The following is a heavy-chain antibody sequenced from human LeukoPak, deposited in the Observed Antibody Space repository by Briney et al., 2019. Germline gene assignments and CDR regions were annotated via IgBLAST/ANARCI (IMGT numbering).Heavy chain of an antibody. CDR1: GGTFSSYA. CDR2: IIPIFGTA. CDR3: ARDGSGYSYGYDY. V-gene: IGHV1-69*05. Sequence: EASVKVSCKASGGTFSSYAISWVRQAPGQGLEWMGRIIPIFGTANYAQKFQGRVTITTDESTSTAYMELSSLRSEDTAAYYCARDGSGYSYGYDYWGQGTLVTVSS. J-gene: IGHJ4*02. D-gene: IGHD5-18*01.